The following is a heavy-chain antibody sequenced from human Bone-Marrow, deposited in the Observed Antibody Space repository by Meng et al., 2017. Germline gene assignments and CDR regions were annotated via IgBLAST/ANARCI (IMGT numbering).Heavy chain of an antibody. CDR3: ARYYYDSSGYYPD. J-gene: IGHJ4*02. D-gene: IGHD3-22*01. CDR2: IYYSGST. V-gene: IGHV4-39*07. CDR1: GGSISSSRYY. Sequence: QLQLQESGPGLVKPSEPLSLTCTVSGGSISSSRYYWGWIRQPPGKGLEWIGIIYYSGSTYYNPSLKSRVTISVDTSKNQFSLKLSSVTAADTAVYYCARYYYDSSGYYPDWGQGTLVTVSS.